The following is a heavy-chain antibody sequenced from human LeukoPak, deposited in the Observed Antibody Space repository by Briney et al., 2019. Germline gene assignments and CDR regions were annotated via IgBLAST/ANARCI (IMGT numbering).Heavy chain of an antibody. CDR2: INTDGRTT. CDR1: GFTFGDYA. CDR3: ARSLTYYYGSGSYYPDY. V-gene: IGHV3-74*01. D-gene: IGHD3-10*01. Sequence: QPGRSLRLSCAASGFTFGDYAMHWVRQAPGKGLVWVSRINTDGRTTTYADSVKGRFTISRDNSKNTLYLQMNSLRAEDTAVYYCARSLTYYYGSGSYYPDYWGQGTLVTVSS. J-gene: IGHJ4*02.